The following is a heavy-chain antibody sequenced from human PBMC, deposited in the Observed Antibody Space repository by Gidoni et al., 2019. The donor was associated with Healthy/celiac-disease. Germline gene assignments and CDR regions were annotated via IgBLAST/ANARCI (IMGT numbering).Heavy chain of an antibody. Sequence: QLQLQESGPGLVKPSETLSLTCTVSGGSISSSSYYWGWIRQPPGKGLEWIGSIYYSGRTYYNPSLKRRVTISVDTSKNQFALKRSSVTAADTAVYYCASTPDYDFWSGYWGPTTVGMDVWGQGTTVTVSS. V-gene: IGHV4-39*01. CDR3: ASTPDYDFWSGYWGPTTVGMDV. CDR2: IYYSGRT. CDR1: GGSISSSSYY. J-gene: IGHJ6*02. D-gene: IGHD3-3*01.